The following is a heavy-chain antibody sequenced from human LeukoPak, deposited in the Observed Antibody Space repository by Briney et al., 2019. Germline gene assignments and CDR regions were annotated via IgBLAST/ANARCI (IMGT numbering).Heavy chain of an antibody. CDR3: ARTRYYYNSRSYGAPYYFDY. D-gene: IGHD3-10*01. CDR2: INHSGST. V-gene: IGHV4-34*01. J-gene: IGHJ4*02. CDR1: GGSFSGYY. Sequence: SEALSLTCAVYGGSFSGYYWSWIRQPPGKGLEWIGEINHSGSTNYNPSLKSRVTISVDTSKNQFSLKLSSVTAADTAVYYCARTRYYYNSRSYGAPYYFDYWGQGTLVTVSS.